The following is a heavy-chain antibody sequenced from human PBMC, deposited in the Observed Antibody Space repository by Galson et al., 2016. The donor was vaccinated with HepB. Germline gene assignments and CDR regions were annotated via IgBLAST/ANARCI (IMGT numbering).Heavy chain of an antibody. V-gene: IGHV3-23*01. J-gene: IGHJ4*02. CDR2: ISGSGANT. CDR3: AHPRTPTTSYFDY. CDR1: GFTFSSYV. Sequence: SLRLSCAASGFTFSSYVMSWVRQAPGKGLEWVSGISGSGANTYYADSVKGRFTISRDNSKNTLYLQMNSLRAEDTAVYYCAHPRTPTTSYFDYWGQGTLVTVSS. D-gene: IGHD4-11*01.